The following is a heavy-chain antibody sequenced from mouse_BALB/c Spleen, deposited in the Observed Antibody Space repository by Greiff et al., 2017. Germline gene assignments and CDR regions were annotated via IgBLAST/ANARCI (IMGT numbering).Heavy chain of an antibody. J-gene: IGHJ4*01. CDR1: GFSLTSYG. CDR3: AKIYGTCEGVYAMDY. V-gene: IGHV2-5-1*01. Sequence: VMLVESGPSLVQPSQSLSITCTASGFSLTSYGVHWVRQSPGKGLEWLGVIWRGGSTDYNAAFMSRLSITKDNSKSQVFFKMNSLQADDTAIYYCAKIYGTCEGVYAMDYWGQGTSVTVSS. CDR2: IWRGGST. D-gene: IGHD2-1*01.